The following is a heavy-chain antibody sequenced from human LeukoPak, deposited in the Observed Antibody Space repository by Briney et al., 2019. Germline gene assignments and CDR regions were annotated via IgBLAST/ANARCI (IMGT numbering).Heavy chain of an antibody. D-gene: IGHD3-3*01. Sequence: SETLSLTCTVSGGSISSYYWSWIRQPPGRGLEWIGYIYYSGSTNYNPSLKSRVTISVDTSKYQFSLKLSSVTAADAAVYYCAMKNYDFWSGYYSDYWGQGTLVTVSS. CDR1: GGSISSYY. CDR3: AMKNYDFWSGYYSDY. CDR2: IYYSGST. J-gene: IGHJ4*02. V-gene: IGHV4-59*01.